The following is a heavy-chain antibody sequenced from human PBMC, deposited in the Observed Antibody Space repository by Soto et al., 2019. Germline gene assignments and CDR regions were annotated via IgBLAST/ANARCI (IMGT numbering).Heavy chain of an antibody. Sequence: QVQLQESGTELVKPSETLSLTCTDSGGSISSYYWSWIRQPPGKGLEWIGYIYYSGRTNYNPSLKSRVTISVDTSKNQFSLKLSSVTAADTAVYYSARRYGPGFDYWGQGTLVTVSS. CDR1: GGSISSYY. CDR3: ARRYGPGFDY. J-gene: IGHJ4*02. V-gene: IGHV4-59*08. CDR2: IYYSGRT. D-gene: IGHD4-17*01.